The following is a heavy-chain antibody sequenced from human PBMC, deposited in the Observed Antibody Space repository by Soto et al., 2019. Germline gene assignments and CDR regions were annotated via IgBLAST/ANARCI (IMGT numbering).Heavy chain of an antibody. J-gene: IGHJ6*02. CDR2: ISAYNGNT. V-gene: IGHV1-18*01. D-gene: IGHD2-2*01. Sequence: ASVKVSCKASGYTFTSYGISWVRQAPGQGLEWMGWISAYNGNTNYAQKLQGRVTMTTDTSTSTAYMELRSLRSDDTAVYYCARDFSTSHQRYYYYGMDVWAQGTTVTVSS. CDR3: ARDFSTSHQRYYYYGMDV. CDR1: GYTFTSYG.